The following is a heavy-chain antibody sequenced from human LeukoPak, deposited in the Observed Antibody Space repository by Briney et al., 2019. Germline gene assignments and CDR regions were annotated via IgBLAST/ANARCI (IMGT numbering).Heavy chain of an antibody. Sequence: SQTLSLTCTVSGGSISSGGYYWSWIRQHPGKGLEWIGYIYYSGSTYYNPSLKSRVTISVDTSKNQFSLKLSSVTAADTAVYYCARSHHYCSGGSCYSPNWFDPWGQGTLVTVSS. D-gene: IGHD2-15*01. CDR3: ARSHHYCSGGSCYSPNWFDP. V-gene: IGHV4-31*03. J-gene: IGHJ5*02. CDR2: IYYSGST. CDR1: GGSISSGGYY.